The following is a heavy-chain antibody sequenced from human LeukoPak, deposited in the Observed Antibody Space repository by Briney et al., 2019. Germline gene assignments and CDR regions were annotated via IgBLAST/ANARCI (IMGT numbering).Heavy chain of an antibody. CDR3: ARDLWVRGVMGGSYYYYGMDV. J-gene: IGHJ6*02. CDR2: ISYDGSNK. CDR1: GFTFSSYA. D-gene: IGHD3-10*01. V-gene: IGHV3-30-3*01. Sequence: GRSLRLSCAASGFTFSSYAMHWVRQAPGKGLEWVAVISYDGSNKYYADSVKGRFTISRDNSKNTLYLQMNSLRAEDTAVYYCARDLWVRGVMGGSYYYYGMDVWGQGTTVTVSS.